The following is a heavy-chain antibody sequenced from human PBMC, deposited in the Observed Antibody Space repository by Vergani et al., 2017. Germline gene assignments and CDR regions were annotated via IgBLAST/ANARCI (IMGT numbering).Heavy chain of an antibody. CDR3: TRQPQEGASGPPSVPT. CDR2: IYHSGST. J-gene: IGHJ4*02. V-gene: IGHV4-38-2*01. CDR1: GYSIRNGYY. Sequence: QVQLQESGPGLVEPSETLSLTCAVSGYSIRNGYYWGWIRQPPGKGLEWIGSIYHSGSTHYNPSLKSRVTISVDTSKNDFSLKVTGVTAADTAVYYCTRQPQEGASGPPSVPTWGQGISVIVSS. D-gene: IGHD5-12*01.